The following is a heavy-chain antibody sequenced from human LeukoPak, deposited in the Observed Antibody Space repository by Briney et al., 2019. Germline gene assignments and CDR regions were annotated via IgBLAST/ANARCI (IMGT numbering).Heavy chain of an antibody. Sequence: GGSLRLSRAASGFTFRSYAMTWVRQAPGKGLEWVSEVSFNSGSTYYADSVKGRFTISRDNSKNTLYLQMNSLRAEDMAVYYCARTAVGTLWTFDLWGRGTLVTVSS. J-gene: IGHJ2*01. CDR1: GFTFRSYA. CDR2: VSFNSGST. CDR3: ARTAVGTLWTFDL. D-gene: IGHD6-13*01. V-gene: IGHV3-23*01.